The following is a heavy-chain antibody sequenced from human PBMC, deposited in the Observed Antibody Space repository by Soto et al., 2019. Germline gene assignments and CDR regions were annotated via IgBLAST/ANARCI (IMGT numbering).Heavy chain of an antibody. Sequence: QAGGSLRLSCAASGFTFSSYGMHWVRQAPGKGLEWVAVISYDGSNKYYADSVKGRFTISRDNSKNTLYLQMNSLRAEDTAVYYCAKDAAAGTYYYYGMDVWGQGITVTVSS. V-gene: IGHV3-30*18. CDR2: ISYDGSNK. D-gene: IGHD6-13*01. CDR3: AKDAAAGTYYYYGMDV. CDR1: GFTFSSYG. J-gene: IGHJ6*02.